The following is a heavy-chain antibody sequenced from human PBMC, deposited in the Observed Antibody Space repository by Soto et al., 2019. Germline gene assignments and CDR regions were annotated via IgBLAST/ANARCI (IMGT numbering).Heavy chain of an antibody. CDR3: AKIRADMAFPDAFDI. J-gene: IGHJ3*02. Sequence: GXSVKVSCPASGCSLTSYGISWVRQAPGQGLEWMGWISAYNGNTNYAQKLQGRVTMTTDTSTSTAYMELRSLRSDDTAVYYCAKIRADMAFPDAFDIWGQGTMVTVSS. V-gene: IGHV1-18*01. CDR1: GCSLTSYG. D-gene: IGHD2-15*01. CDR2: ISAYNGNT.